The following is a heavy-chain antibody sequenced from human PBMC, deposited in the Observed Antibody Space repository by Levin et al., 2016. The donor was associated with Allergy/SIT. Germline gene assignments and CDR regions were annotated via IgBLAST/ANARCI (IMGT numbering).Heavy chain of an antibody. D-gene: IGHD2-21*01. J-gene: IGHJ4*02. Sequence: GESLKISCAASGFTFTDFYMNWIRQTPGKGLEWVSQISASNKNIDYRDYSDSVKGRFTVSRDNSKNTLYLQMNFLKEEDTALYFCARENGRRVGPIPAGQFDHWGQGSSVSVSS. CDR1: GFTFTDFY. CDR3: ARENGRRVGPIPAGQFDH. V-gene: IGHV3-11*04. CDR2: ISASNKNIDYR.